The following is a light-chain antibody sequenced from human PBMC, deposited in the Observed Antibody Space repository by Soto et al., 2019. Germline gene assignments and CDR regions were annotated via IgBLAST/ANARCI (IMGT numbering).Light chain of an antibody. CDR3: QQCGRSLPSS. CDR1: QYVSSSF. V-gene: IGKV3-20*01. J-gene: IGKJ5*01. Sequence: ESELTQSPGTLSLYPGERATLSCRASQYVSSSFLAWIQQKPGLAPRRLIYGASSRATGIPDRFSGRGSWTDFTLTISRVEHEDFAVYYTQQCGRSLPSSFGPGTRLEI. CDR2: GAS.